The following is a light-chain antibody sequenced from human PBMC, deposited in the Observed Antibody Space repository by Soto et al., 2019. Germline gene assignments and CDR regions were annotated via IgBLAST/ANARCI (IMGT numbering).Light chain of an antibody. CDR3: RQYGRSPLT. J-gene: IGKJ4*01. CDR1: QSVSSSY. Sequence: IVLTQSPGTLSLSPGERATLSCRASQSVSSSYLAWYQQKPGQAPRLLIYGASSRATGIPDRFSGSGSGTDCTLTISRLEPEDFAVYYCRQYGRSPLTFGGGTKVEIK. V-gene: IGKV3-20*01. CDR2: GAS.